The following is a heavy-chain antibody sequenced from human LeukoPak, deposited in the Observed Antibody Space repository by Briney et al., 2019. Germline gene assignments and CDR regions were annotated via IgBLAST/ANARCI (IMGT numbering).Heavy chain of an antibody. Sequence: SVKVSCQASGGTFSSYTISWVRQAPGQGLEWMGRIIPILGIANYAQKFQGRVTITADKSTSTAYMELSSLRSEDTAVYYCARDRNDFWSGYPRSDYWGQGTLVTVSS. V-gene: IGHV1-69*04. J-gene: IGHJ4*02. CDR2: IIPILGIA. CDR1: GGTFSSYT. CDR3: ARDRNDFWSGYPRSDY. D-gene: IGHD3-3*01.